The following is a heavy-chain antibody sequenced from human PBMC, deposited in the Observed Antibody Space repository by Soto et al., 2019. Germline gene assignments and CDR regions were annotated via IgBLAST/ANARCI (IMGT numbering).Heavy chain of an antibody. Sequence: PSETLSLTCAVYGGSFSGYYWSWIRQPPGKGLEWIGEINHSGSTNYNPSLKSRVTISVDTSKNQFSLKLSSVTAADTAVYYCAISHPIYDSSGYYDYYGMDVWGQGTTVTVSS. CDR3: AISHPIYDSSGYYDYYGMDV. CDR2: INHSGST. V-gene: IGHV4-34*01. D-gene: IGHD3-22*01. CDR1: GGSFSGYY. J-gene: IGHJ6*02.